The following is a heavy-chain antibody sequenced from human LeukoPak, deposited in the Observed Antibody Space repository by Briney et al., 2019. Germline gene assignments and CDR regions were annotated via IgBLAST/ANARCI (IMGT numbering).Heavy chain of an antibody. Sequence: GGSLRLSCTTSGFTLGDHAMSWVRQAPGKGLEWVGFIRSKAYRGTTEYAASVKGRFIISRDDSKSIAYLQMNSLQTEDTAIYYCTRGPIQLWIHNAMDVWGQGTTVTVSS. CDR2: IRSKAYRGTT. CDR3: TRGPIQLWIHNAMDV. V-gene: IGHV3-49*04. D-gene: IGHD5-18*01. CDR1: GFTLGDHA. J-gene: IGHJ6*02.